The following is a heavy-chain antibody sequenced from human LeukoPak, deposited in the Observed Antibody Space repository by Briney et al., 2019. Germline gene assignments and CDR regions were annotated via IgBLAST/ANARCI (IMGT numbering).Heavy chain of an antibody. D-gene: IGHD6-19*01. CDR2: INHGGST. V-gene: IGHV4-34*01. CDR3: ARGGIAVAGGPNWFDP. CDR1: GGSFSGYY. Sequence: PSETLSLTCAVYGGSFSGYYWSWIRQPPGKGLEWIGEINHGGSTNYNPSLKSRVTISVDTSKNQFSLKLSSVTAADTAVYYCARGGIAVAGGPNWFDPWGQGTLVTVSS. J-gene: IGHJ5*02.